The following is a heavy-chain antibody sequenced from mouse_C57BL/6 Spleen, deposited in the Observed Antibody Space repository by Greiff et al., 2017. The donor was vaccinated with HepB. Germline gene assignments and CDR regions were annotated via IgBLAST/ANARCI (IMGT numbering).Heavy chain of an antibody. J-gene: IGHJ4*01. V-gene: IGHV10-1*01. CDR3: VRLEYSNHYYYAMDY. CDR1: GFSFNTYA. CDR2: IRSKSNNYAT. Sequence: EVQLVESGGGLVQPKGSLKLSCAASGFSFNTYAMNWVRQAPGKGLEWVARIRSKSNNYATYYADSVKDRFTISRDDSESMLYLQMNNLKTEDTAMYYCVRLEYSNHYYYAMDYWGQGTSVTVSS. D-gene: IGHD2-5*01.